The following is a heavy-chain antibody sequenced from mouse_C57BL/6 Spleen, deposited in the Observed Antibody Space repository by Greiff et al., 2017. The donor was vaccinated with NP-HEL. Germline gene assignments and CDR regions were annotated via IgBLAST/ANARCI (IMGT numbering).Heavy chain of an antibody. CDR3: TREGDGSRGLGY. CDR1: GYTFTAYE. J-gene: IGHJ2*01. Sequence: VQLQQSGAELVRPGASVTLSCKASGYTFTAYEMHWVKQTPVHGLEWIGAIDPETGGTAYNQKFKGKAILTADKSSSTAYMELRSLTSEDSAVYYCTREGDGSRGLGYWRQGTTLTVSS. D-gene: IGHD2-3*01. CDR2: IDPETGGT. V-gene: IGHV1-15*01.